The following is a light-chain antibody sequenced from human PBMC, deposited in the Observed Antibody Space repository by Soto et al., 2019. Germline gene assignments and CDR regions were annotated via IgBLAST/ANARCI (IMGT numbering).Light chain of an antibody. V-gene: IGKV3-15*01. CDR3: HQYNNWPVT. Sequence: EKVMTQSLVTLSVTPGERATLSCRASQNISRSLAWYQQKPGQGPSLLIYGTSTRAGGVPARFSGGGSGTEFTLTITSLQSEDFAVYYCHQYNNWPVTFGQGTRLDI. CDR1: QNISRS. CDR2: GTS. J-gene: IGKJ5*01.